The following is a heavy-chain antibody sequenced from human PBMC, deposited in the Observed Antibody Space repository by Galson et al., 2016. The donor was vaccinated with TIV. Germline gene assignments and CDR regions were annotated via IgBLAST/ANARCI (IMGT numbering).Heavy chain of an antibody. V-gene: IGHV1-69*13. CDR1: GVILRNFA. Sequence: SVKVSCKASGVILRNFAITWVRQAPGQGLEWMGRITPIFGTTKYAQKFQGRVTLTADDSTSTAYMELSFLRSEDTAIYYCARVRGEFYDSSGYYDSWGQGTLVSVSS. CDR3: ARVRGEFYDSSGYYDS. J-gene: IGHJ4*02. CDR2: ITPIFGTT. D-gene: IGHD3-22*01.